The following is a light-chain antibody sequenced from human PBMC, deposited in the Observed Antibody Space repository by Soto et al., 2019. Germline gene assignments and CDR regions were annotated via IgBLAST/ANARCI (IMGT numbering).Light chain of an antibody. V-gene: IGLV2-11*01. CDR3: CSYAGSYTFYV. J-gene: IGLJ1*01. Sequence: QSVLTQPRSVSGSPGQSVTNSCTGTSSDVGGYNYVSWYQQHPGTAPKLMIYDVSVRPSGVPDRFSGSKSGNTASLTISGLQAEDEADYYCCSYAGSYTFYVFGTGTKVTVL. CDR2: DVS. CDR1: SSDVGGYNY.